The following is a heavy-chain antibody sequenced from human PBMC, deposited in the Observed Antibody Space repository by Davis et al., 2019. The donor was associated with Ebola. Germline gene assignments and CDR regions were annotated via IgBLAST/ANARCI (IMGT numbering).Heavy chain of an antibody. Sequence: AASVLVSCKASAGTFSSYTISWVRQAPRQGLEWMGRIIPILGIANYAQKFQGRVTITADKSTSTAYMELSSLRSEDTAVYYCARDAEYQLLSGFDPWGQGTLVSVSS. V-gene: IGHV1-69*04. CDR2: IIPILGIA. CDR1: AGTFSSYT. J-gene: IGHJ5*02. CDR3: ARDAEYQLLSGFDP. D-gene: IGHD2-2*01.